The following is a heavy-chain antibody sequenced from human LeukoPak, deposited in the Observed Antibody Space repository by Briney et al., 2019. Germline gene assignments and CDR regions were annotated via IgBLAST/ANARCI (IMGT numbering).Heavy chain of an antibody. CDR2: INHSGST. CDR3: ARAAWPYYNFWSGHNWFDP. CDR1: GGSFSGYY. D-gene: IGHD3-3*01. V-gene: IGHV4-34*01. J-gene: IGHJ5*02. Sequence: SETLSLTCAVYGGSFSGYYWSWIRQPPGKGLEWIGEINHSGSTNYNPSLKSRVTISVDTSKNQFSLKLSSVTAADTAVYYCARAAWPYYNFWSGHNWFDPWGQGTLVTAS.